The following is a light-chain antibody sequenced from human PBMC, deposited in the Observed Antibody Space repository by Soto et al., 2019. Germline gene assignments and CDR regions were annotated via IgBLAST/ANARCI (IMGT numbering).Light chain of an antibody. CDR3: QQYNSYSQWT. CDR1: QRISRW. V-gene: IGKV1-5*01. J-gene: IGKJ1*01. Sequence: DIPMTQSPSTLSSSVGGRLTTTCPDSQRISRWLALYQQKPGKAPQLLIYDASSLESGVPSTFCGSGSCAEFSLTISSLQPADFATYYCQQYNSYSQWTFGQGTKVDIK. CDR2: DAS.